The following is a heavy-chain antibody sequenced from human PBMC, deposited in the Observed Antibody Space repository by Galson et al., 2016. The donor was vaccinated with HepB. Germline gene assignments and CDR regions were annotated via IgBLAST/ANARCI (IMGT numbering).Heavy chain of an antibody. CDR2: ITSGGTT. D-gene: IGHD5-18*01. CDR1: GFSFSSYA. V-gene: IGHV3-23*01. J-gene: IGHJ6*02. CDR3: AKRPYSYGWHYGMDV. Sequence: SLRLSCAASGFSFSSYAMSWVRQAPGKGLEWVSGITSGGTTYYADSVKGRFTISRDNSKNILYLQMKSPRDEDTAVYYCAKRPYSYGWHYGMDVWGQGTTVTVSS.